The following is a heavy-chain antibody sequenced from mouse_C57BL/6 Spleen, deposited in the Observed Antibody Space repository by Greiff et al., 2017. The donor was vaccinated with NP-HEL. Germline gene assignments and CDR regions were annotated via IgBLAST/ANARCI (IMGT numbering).Heavy chain of an antibody. CDR2: IDPETGGT. V-gene: IGHV1-15*01. CDR3: TRSYNYAMDY. J-gene: IGHJ4*01. CDR1: GYTFTDYE. Sequence: QVQLQQSGAELVRPGASVTLSCKASGYTFTDYEMHWVKQTPVHGLEWIGAIDPETGGTAYNQKFKGKAILTAAKSSSTAYMELRSLTSEDSAVYYCTRSYNYAMDYWGQGASVTVAS. D-gene: IGHD2-12*01.